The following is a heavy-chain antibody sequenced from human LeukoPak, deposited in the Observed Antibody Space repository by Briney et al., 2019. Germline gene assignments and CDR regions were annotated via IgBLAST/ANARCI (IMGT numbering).Heavy chain of an antibody. CDR2: IKQDGSEK. V-gene: IGHV3-7*01. CDR1: GFTFSSYW. Sequence: GGSLRLSCAASGFTFSSYWMSWVRQAPGKGLEWVANIKQDGSEKYYVDSVKGRFTISRDNAKNSLYLQMNSLRAEDTAVYYCARVLRYFDWLLYGDYWGQGTLVTVSS. CDR3: ARVLRYFDWLLYGDY. D-gene: IGHD3-9*01. J-gene: IGHJ4*02.